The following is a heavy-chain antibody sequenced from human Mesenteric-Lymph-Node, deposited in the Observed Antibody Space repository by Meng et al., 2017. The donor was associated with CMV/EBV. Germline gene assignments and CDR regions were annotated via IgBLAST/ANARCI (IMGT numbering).Heavy chain of an antibody. D-gene: IGHD2-2*01. CDR3: ARWSGNCSRTSCRYYFDY. CDR1: GFTFSSYA. CDR2: ISYDGSNK. Sequence: GESLKISCAASGFTFSSYAMHWVRQAPGKGLEWVAVISYDGSNKYYADSVKGRFTISRDNSKNTLYLQMNSLRAEDTAVYYCARWSGNCSRTSCRYYFDYWGQGTLVTVSS. J-gene: IGHJ4*02. V-gene: IGHV3-30*04.